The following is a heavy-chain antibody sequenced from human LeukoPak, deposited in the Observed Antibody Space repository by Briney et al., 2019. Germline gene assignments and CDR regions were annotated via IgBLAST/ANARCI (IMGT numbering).Heavy chain of an antibody. V-gene: IGHV1-69*13. CDR2: IIPIFGTA. Sequence: SVKVSCKASGGTFSSYAISWVRQAPGQGLEWMGGIIPIFGTANYAQKFQGRVTITADESTSTAYMELSSLRSEDTAMYYCARTLPGDGVRGDNWFDPWGQGTLVTVSS. CDR1: GGTFSSYA. CDR3: ARTLPGDGVRGDNWFDP. D-gene: IGHD3-16*01. J-gene: IGHJ5*02.